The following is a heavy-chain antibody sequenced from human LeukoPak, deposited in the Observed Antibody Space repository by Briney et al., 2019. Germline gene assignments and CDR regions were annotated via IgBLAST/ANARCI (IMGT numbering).Heavy chain of an antibody. CDR2: MNPNSGNT. CDR1: GYTFTSYD. J-gene: IGHJ5*02. V-gene: IGHV1-8*01. CDR3: ARNPTVTTRRPRTSWFDP. D-gene: IGHD4-17*01. Sequence: ASVKVSCKASGYTFTSYDINWVRQATGQRLEWMGGMNPNSGNTGYAQKFQGRVTMTRNTSISTAYMELSSLRSEDTAVYYCARNPTVTTRRPRTSWFDPWGQGTLVTVSS.